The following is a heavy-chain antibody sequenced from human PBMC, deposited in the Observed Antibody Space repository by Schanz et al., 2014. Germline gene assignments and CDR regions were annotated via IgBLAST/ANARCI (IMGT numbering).Heavy chain of an antibody. Sequence: QVHLVQSGAEVKRPGASVKVSCTASGFNFNNYDINWVRQAPGQGLEWMGWISAYNGNTKYPQKLQGRVTMTTDTSTSTAYMELRSLRSDDTAVYYCAKAEYDILTDSYSRLDPWGQGTLVTVSS. D-gene: IGHD3-9*01. V-gene: IGHV1-18*04. CDR3: AKAEYDILTDSYSRLDP. CDR2: ISAYNGNT. J-gene: IGHJ5*02. CDR1: GFNFNNYD.